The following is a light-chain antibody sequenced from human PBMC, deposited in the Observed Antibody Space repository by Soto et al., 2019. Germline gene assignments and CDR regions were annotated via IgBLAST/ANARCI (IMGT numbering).Light chain of an antibody. CDR2: AAS. Sequence: DIHMTKSPSTVSGSVGDRVTITCRASQTISSWLAWYQQKPGKAPKLLIYAASTLQSGVPSRFSGSGSGTDFTLTISSLQPEDFATYYCQQYNRYWTFGQGTKVAIK. CDR1: QTISSW. J-gene: IGKJ1*01. V-gene: IGKV1-5*01. CDR3: QQYNRYWT.